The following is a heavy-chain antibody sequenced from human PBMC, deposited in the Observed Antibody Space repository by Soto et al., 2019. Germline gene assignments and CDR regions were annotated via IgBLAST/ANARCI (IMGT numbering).Heavy chain of an antibody. CDR1: GFSLTSRPMG. CDR2: ISWDDDK. V-gene: IGHV2-5*02. J-gene: IGHJ4*02. Sequence: QITLKESGPTRVKPTQTLTLTCTFSGFSLTSRPMGVGWIRQPPGKALEWLVFISWDDDKRYSPSLKSRLTITKDTSGNQVVLTMTNMDPVDRATYYCAHRLSGYNWNGGYFDYWGQGALVTVSS. D-gene: IGHD1-1*01. CDR3: AHRLSGYNWNGGYFDY.